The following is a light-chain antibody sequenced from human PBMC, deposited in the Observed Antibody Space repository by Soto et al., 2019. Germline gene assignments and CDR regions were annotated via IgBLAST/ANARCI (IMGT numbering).Light chain of an antibody. J-gene: IGKJ1*01. V-gene: IGKV3-20*01. CDR1: QSVSSSY. CDR3: QQYGSSLRT. CDR2: GAS. Sequence: ESVLTQSPGTLSLSPGERDTLSCRASQSVSSSYLAWYQQKPGQAPRLLIYGASSRATGIPDRFSGSGSGTDFTLTSSRLEPEDFAVYYCQQYGSSLRTFGQGTKVEIK.